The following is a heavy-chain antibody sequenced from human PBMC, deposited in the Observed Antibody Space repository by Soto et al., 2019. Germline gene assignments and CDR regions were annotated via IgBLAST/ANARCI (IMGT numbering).Heavy chain of an antibody. Sequence: ASVKVSCKASGYTFTSYYMHWVLQAPGEGLAWMGVINPSGGSTSYAQKFQGRITMTRVTSTNTVYMELISLRAEDTAVYYGAREWYSSGSDYYYYGMDVWGQGTTVTVSS. V-gene: IGHV1-46*01. CDR3: AREWYSSGSDYYYYGMDV. CDR2: INPSGGST. CDR1: GYTFTSYY. J-gene: IGHJ6*02. D-gene: IGHD6-25*01.